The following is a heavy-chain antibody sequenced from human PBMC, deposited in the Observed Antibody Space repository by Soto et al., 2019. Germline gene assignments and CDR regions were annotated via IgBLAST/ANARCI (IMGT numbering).Heavy chain of an antibody. J-gene: IGHJ3*01. D-gene: IGHD6-6*01. CDR3: AKRPDAFDV. CDR2: VTHNADRT. CDR1: RFTFNDFD. Sequence: PGGSLRLSCAASRFTFNDFDMTWVRQAPGKGLEWVASVTHNADRTYYADSVKGRFTISRDRSKNTVYLQMNSLRAEDTAVYYCAKRPDAFDVWGQGTMVTVSS. V-gene: IGHV3-23*01.